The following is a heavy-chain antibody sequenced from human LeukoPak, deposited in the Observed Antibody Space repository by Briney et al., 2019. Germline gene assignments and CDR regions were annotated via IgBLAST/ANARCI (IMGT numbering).Heavy chain of an antibody. CDR2: IYTSGST. D-gene: IGHD4-17*01. J-gene: IGHJ4*02. V-gene: IGHV4-4*07. Sequence: SETLSLTCTVSGGSISSYYWSWIRQPAGKGLEWIGRIYTSGSTNYNPSLKSRVTMSVDTSKNQFSLKLSSVTAADTAVYYCARVSHSHDYGGYEIFDYWGQGTLVTVSS. CDR3: ARVSHSHDYGGYEIFDY. CDR1: GGSISSYY.